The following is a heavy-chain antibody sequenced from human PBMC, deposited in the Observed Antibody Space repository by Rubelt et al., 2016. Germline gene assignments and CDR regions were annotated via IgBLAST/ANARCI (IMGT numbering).Heavy chain of an antibody. CDR1: GYTFTSYA. D-gene: IGHD3-9*01. V-gene: IGHV1-3*01. CDR3: ARDILTGYGYYYYYGMDV. Sequence: QVQLVQSGAEVKKPGASVKVSCKASGYTFTSYAMHWVRQAPGQRLEWMGWINAGNGNIKYSQKFQGRVTSTSDTSWGTAYMELSSLRSEDTAVYYCARDILTGYGYYYYYGMDVWGQGTTVTVSS. CDR2: INAGNGNI. J-gene: IGHJ6*02.